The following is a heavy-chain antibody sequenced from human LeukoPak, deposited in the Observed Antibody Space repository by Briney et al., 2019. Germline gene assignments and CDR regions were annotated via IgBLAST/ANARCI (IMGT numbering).Heavy chain of an antibody. CDR3: ARDNGDYYGSGSFDY. CDR1: GYSFSTYA. V-gene: IGHV1-3*01. CDR2: INVGNGNT. D-gene: IGHD3-10*01. Sequence: ASVKVSCKPSGYSFSTYAMQWVCQAPGQRLEWMGWINVGNGNTKYSQKFQGRVTLTRDTSASTAYMELSSLRSEDTAVYYCARDNGDYYGSGSFDYWGQGTLVTVSS. J-gene: IGHJ4*02.